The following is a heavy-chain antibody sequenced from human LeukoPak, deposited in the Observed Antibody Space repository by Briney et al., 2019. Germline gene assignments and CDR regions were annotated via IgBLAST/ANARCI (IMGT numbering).Heavy chain of an antibody. CDR1: GGSISSDDYY. J-gene: IGHJ3*02. Sequence: SQTLSLTCTESGGSISSDDYYWNWIRQPAGGGLEWIGRIYITGNTMYNHSLESRVRMSIDTSKNQVSLTVQSVTAEDTAVYYCARLLDNDSSGDPDTFDMWGQGTMVTVSS. D-gene: IGHD3-22*01. V-gene: IGHV4-61*02. CDR3: ARLLDNDSSGDPDTFDM. CDR2: IYITGNT.